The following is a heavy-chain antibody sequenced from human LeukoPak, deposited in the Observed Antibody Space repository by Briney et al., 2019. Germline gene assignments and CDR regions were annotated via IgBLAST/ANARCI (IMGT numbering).Heavy chain of an antibody. CDR1: GGSFSGYY. V-gene: IGHV4-34*01. CDR2: TNHSGST. D-gene: IGHD6-19*01. Sequence: SETLSLTCAVYGGSFSGYYWSWIRQPPGKGLERIGETNHSGSTNYNPSLKSRVTISVDTSRSQFSLKLSSVAAADTAVYYCARGQDSSGWFGTLNYWGQGTLVTVSS. CDR3: ARGQDSSGWFGTLNY. J-gene: IGHJ4*02.